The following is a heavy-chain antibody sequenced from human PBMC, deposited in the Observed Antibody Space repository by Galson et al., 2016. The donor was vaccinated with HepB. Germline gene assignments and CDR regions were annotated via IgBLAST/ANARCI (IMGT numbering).Heavy chain of an antibody. J-gene: IGHJ4*02. CDR1: GFTFSTYH. Sequence: SLRLSCAASGFTFSTYHMSWVRQAPGKGLEWVGRIKRITDGGTTDYAAPVKGRFTISRDDSENRLYLQMNSLKTEDTGVYYCTIARYSSGDYYTYWGQGTLVTVSS. CDR2: IKRITDGGTT. V-gene: IGHV3-15*01. D-gene: IGHD3-10*01. CDR3: TIARYSSGDYYTY.